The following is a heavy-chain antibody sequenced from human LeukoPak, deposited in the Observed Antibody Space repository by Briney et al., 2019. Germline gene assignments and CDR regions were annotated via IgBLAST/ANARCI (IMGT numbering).Heavy chain of an antibody. CDR2: IYYSGNT. D-gene: IGHD3-10*01. CDR3: ARRDYYDSGSYALDY. V-gene: IGHV4-59*01. J-gene: IGHJ4*02. Sequence: SETLTLTCSVSGVSMSSNYWSWIRQPPGKGLEWIGYIYYSGNTNYNPSLRSRVIISVDTSKKQFSLKLSSVTAADTAVYYCARRDYYDSGSYALDYWGQGTLVTVSS. CDR1: GVSMSSNY.